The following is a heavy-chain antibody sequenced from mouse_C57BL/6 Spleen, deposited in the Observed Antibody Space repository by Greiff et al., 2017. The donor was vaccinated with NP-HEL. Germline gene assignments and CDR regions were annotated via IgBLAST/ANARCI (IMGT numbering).Heavy chain of an antibody. CDR1: GYTFTSYW. Sequence: QVQLQQPGAELVKPGASVKLSCKASGYTFTSYWMHWVKQRPGQGLEWIGNINPSNGGTNYNEKFKSKATLTVDKSSSTAYMQLSSLTSEDSAVYYCARSNYYGSKGYFDVWGTGTTVTVSS. CDR3: ARSNYYGSKGYFDV. D-gene: IGHD1-1*01. CDR2: INPSNGGT. J-gene: IGHJ1*03. V-gene: IGHV1-53*01.